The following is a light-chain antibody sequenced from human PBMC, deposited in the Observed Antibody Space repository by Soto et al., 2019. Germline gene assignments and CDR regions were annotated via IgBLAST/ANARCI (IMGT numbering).Light chain of an antibody. V-gene: IGKV1-39*01. CDR1: QSISRN. CDR3: QQSHSTPYT. J-gene: IGKJ2*01. CDR2: AAR. Sequence: DIQLTQSPSSLSASVGDRITISCRASQSISRNLNWYQQMPGKAPNLLIYAARDLQSGVPGRFSGSGSGTEFNLTSSSLQPEDLATYYCQQSHSTPYTFGQGTKLEI.